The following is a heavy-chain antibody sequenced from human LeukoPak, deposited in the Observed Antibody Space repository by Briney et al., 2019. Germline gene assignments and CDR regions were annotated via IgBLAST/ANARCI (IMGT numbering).Heavy chain of an antibody. CDR1: PFTFTSYA. J-gene: IGHJ4*02. D-gene: IGHD3-22*01. CDR3: AKGGAYYYDSSAYYRD. Sequence: GGSLRLSCAASPFTFTSYAMSWVRQAPGKGLEWVSAISGSGGSTYYADSVKGRFTISRDNSKNTLYLQMNSLRAEDTAVYYCAKGGAYYYDSSAYYRDWGQGTLVTVSS. CDR2: ISGSGGST. V-gene: IGHV3-23*01.